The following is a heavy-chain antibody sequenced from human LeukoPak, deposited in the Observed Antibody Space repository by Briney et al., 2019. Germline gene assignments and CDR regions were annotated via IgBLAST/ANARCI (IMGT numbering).Heavy chain of an antibody. Sequence: GSSVKVSCKASGGTFSTNAIRWVRQAPAQGRAWMGGIIPMFGTTNYAQKFQGRVTMTADESTSTAYMELSSLSSEDTAVYHCVRGLHTSMVTAFDYWGQGTLVTVSS. D-gene: IGHD5-18*01. CDR2: IIPMFGTT. J-gene: IGHJ4*02. CDR1: GGTFSTNA. CDR3: VRGLHTSMVTAFDY. V-gene: IGHV1-69*13.